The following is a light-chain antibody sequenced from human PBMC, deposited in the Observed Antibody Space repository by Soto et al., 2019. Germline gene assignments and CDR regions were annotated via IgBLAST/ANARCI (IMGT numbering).Light chain of an antibody. CDR2: GAS. CDR1: QSFRSN. J-gene: IGKJ1*01. V-gene: IGKV3-15*01. CDR3: QQYNNWPWT. Sequence: EIVMTQSPATLSVSPGERVTLSCRASQSFRSNLAWYQQKPGQSPRLLIYGASNRATGIPARFGGSGSGTEFTLTISSLQSEDFAVYYCQQYNNWPWTFGQGTNVEIK.